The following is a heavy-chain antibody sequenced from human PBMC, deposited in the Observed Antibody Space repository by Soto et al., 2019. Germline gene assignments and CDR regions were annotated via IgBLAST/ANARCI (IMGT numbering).Heavy chain of an antibody. CDR3: ARPNYPMYYFESSGFKGGLDV. J-gene: IGHJ6*02. D-gene: IGHD3-22*01. CDR1: GYTFSFYG. CDR2: ISGNNGVT. V-gene: IGHV1-18*01. Sequence: ASVKVSCKASGYTFSFYGIDWVRQAPGQGLEWMGWISGNNGVTHYAQKFQDRVRLTTDSSTSTVYMELRSLRSDDTAVYFCARPNYPMYYFESSGFKGGLDVWGQGTSVTVSS.